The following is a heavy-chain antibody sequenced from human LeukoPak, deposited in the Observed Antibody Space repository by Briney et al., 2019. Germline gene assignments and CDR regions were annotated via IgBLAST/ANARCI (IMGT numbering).Heavy chain of an antibody. D-gene: IGHD1-14*01. Sequence: SSETLSLTCTVSGGSFRSYYWSWIRQPAGKGLEWIGRIYFNGSTNYNPSLKSRVTMSVDTSKNQFSLKLTSVTAADTAVYYCARDLSESVPLWGQGTLVTVSS. V-gene: IGHV4-4*07. J-gene: IGHJ4*02. CDR3: ARDLSESVPL. CDR2: IYFNGST. CDR1: GGSFRSYY.